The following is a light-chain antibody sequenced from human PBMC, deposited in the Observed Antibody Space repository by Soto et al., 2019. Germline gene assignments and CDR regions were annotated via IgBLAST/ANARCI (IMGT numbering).Light chain of an antibody. J-gene: IGKJ1*01. CDR1: QTINNNY. CDR2: DAS. V-gene: IGKV3-20*01. CDR3: QQYGSSAWT. Sequence: EIVLTQSPGTLSLSPGERATLSCRASQTINNNYLAWYQQKDGQAPRLLIYDASSRATGIPDRFSGSGSGTDFALTISRLEPEDFVVYSCQQYGSSAWTFGQGTKVEIK.